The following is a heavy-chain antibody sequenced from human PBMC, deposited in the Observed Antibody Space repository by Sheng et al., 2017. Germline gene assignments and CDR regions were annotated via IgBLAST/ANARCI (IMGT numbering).Heavy chain of an antibody. CDR2: IYYSGST. D-gene: IGHD3-10*01. CDR1: GGSISSSSYY. V-gene: IGHV4-39*07. Sequence: QLQLQESGPGLVKPSETLSLTCTVSGGSISSSSYYWGWIRQPPGKGLEWIGSIYYSGSTYYNPSLKSRVTISVDTSKNQFSLKLSSVTAADTAVYYCARDFYYGSGTDAFDIWGQGTMVTVSS. CDR3: ARDFYYGSGTDAFDI. J-gene: IGHJ3*02.